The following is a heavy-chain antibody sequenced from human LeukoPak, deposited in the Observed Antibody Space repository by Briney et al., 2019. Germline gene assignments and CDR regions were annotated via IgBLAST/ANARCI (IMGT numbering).Heavy chain of an antibody. Sequence: TGGSLRLSCAASGFTFSSYAMSWVRQAPGKGLEWVSAISGSGGSTYYADSVKGRFTISRDNSKNTLYLQMNSLRAEDTAVYYCAKLMGLLWFGESIDYWGQGTLVTVSS. D-gene: IGHD3-10*01. J-gene: IGHJ4*02. V-gene: IGHV3-23*01. CDR1: GFTFSSYA. CDR3: AKLMGLLWFGESIDY. CDR2: ISGSGGST.